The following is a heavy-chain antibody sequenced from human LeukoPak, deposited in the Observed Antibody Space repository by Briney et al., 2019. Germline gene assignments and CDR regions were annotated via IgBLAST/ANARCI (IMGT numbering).Heavy chain of an antibody. Sequence: QPGGSLRLSCAASGFTFSDHYMDWARQAPGKGLEWVGRTRDRANNYITEYAASMRGRFTISREDSKNSLYLQMNSLKTEDTAVYYCARGSHYRTYRYYYGLDVWGQGTTVTVSS. CDR1: GFTFSDHY. CDR2: TRDRANNYIT. D-gene: IGHD1-26*01. V-gene: IGHV3-72*01. J-gene: IGHJ6*02. CDR3: ARGSHYRTYRYYYGLDV.